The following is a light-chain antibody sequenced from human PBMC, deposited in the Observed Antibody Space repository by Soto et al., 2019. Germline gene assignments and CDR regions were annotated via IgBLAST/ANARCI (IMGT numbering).Light chain of an antibody. CDR3: QQYDNRPPFT. J-gene: IGKJ3*01. V-gene: IGKV3-15*01. Sequence: EVAMTHSPATLSVSPGERAILSCRTSQGVSSNLAWYQQKPGLPPRLLIYGASTRATGIPARFSGSGSGTEFTLTISSLQSEDFAVYYCQQYDNRPPFTFGPGTKVDIK. CDR1: QGVSSN. CDR2: GAS.